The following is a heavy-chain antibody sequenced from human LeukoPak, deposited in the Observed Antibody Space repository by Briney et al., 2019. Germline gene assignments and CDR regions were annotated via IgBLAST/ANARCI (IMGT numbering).Heavy chain of an antibody. V-gene: IGHV3-13*01. CDR3: ARVAKERVGGVYYFDY. Sequence: GGSLRLSCAASGFTFSDYDMHWVRQATGKGLEWVSAIGTAGDTYYTGSAKGRFTISRENAKNSLYLQMSSLRAGDTAVYYCARVAKERVGGVYYFDYWGQGTLVTVSS. D-gene: IGHD1-1*01. CDR1: GFTFSDYD. CDR2: IGTAGDT. J-gene: IGHJ4*02.